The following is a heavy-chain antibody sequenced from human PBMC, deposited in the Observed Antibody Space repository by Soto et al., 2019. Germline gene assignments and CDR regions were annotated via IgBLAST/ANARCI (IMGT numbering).Heavy chain of an antibody. CDR3: ARTISSGWYGADY. D-gene: IGHD6-19*01. J-gene: IGHJ4*02. V-gene: IGHV3-33*01. CDR1: GFTFSSYG. Sequence: QVQLVESGGGVVQPGRSLRLSCAASGFTFSSYGMHWVRQAPGKGLEWVAVIWYDGSNKYYADSVKGRFTISRDNSKNTLYLQMNSLRAEDTAVYYCARTISSGWYGADYWGQGTLVTVSS. CDR2: IWYDGSNK.